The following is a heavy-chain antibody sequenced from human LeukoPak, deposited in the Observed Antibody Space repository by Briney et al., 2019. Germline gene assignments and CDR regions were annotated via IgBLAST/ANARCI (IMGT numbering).Heavy chain of an antibody. CDR2: IRSKAYGGTA. CDR3: ARVRNYYFDY. CDR1: GFTFGDYA. Sequence: GGSLRLSCTASGFTFGDYAMSWFRQAPGKGLEWVGFIRSKAYGGTAEYAASVKGRFTISRDDSKSIAYLQMNSLRAEDTAVYYCARVRNYYFDYWGQGTLVTVSS. J-gene: IGHJ4*02. D-gene: IGHD1-7*01. V-gene: IGHV3-49*03.